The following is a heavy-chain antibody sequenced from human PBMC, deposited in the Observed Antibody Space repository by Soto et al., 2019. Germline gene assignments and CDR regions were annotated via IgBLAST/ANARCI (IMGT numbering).Heavy chain of an antibody. V-gene: IGHV3-33*01. D-gene: IGHD3-9*01. CDR1: GFNFNTYG. J-gene: IGHJ4*02. Sequence: ESGGGVVQPGKSLTLSCEASGFNFNTYGMHWVRQAPGKGLEWMAVIWYDGSSQSYVDSVKGRFTISRDNSKNTVSLQMNSLRAEDTAVYYCARDKFPRTSPGYYLDYWGQGTLVTVSS. CDR2: IWYDGSSQ. CDR3: ARDKFPRTSPGYYLDY.